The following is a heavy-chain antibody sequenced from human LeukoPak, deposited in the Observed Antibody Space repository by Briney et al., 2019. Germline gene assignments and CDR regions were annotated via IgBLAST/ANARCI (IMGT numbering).Heavy chain of an antibody. Sequence: ASVKVSCKASGYSFTAYYMHWVRQAPGQGFECMGWINPNSGGTNYAQKFQGRVTMTRDTSITTAYMEMSRLRSDDTALYYCARSPHVLTGENFDYWGQGTLVTVSS. J-gene: IGHJ4*02. V-gene: IGHV1-2*02. CDR2: INPNSGGT. D-gene: IGHD3-9*01. CDR1: GYSFTAYY. CDR3: ARSPHVLTGENFDY.